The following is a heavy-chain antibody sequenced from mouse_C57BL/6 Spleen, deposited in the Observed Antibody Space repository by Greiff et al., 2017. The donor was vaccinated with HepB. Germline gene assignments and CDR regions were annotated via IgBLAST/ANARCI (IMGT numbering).Heavy chain of an antibody. CDR3: ARWTTAMDY. J-gene: IGHJ4*01. Sequence: EVQLQQSGPVLVKPGASVKMSCKASGYTFTDYYMNWVKQSHGKSLEWIGVINPYNGGTSYNQKFKGKATLTVDKSSSTAYMELNSLTSEDSAVYYGARWTTAMDYWGQGTSVTVSS. CDR1: GYTFTDYY. V-gene: IGHV1-19*01. CDR2: INPYNGGT.